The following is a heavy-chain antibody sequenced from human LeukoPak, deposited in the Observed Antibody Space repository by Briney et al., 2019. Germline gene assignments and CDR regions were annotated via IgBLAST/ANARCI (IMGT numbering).Heavy chain of an antibody. V-gene: IGHV3-64*01. CDR2: ISSNGGST. CDR1: GFTFSSYA. D-gene: IGHD6-19*01. Sequence: GGSLRLSCAASGFTFSSYAMHWVRQAPGKGLEYVSAISSNGGSTYYANSVKGRFTISRDNSENTLYLQMGSLRAEDMAVYYCARDHSIAVAASAWESDAFDIWGQGTMVTVSS. J-gene: IGHJ3*02. CDR3: ARDHSIAVAASAWESDAFDI.